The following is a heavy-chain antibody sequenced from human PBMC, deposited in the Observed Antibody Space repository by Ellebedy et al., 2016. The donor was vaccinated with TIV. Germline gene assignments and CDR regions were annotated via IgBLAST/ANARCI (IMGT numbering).Heavy chain of an antibody. Sequence: SETLSLTXTVSGGSISSYYWSWIRQPPGKGLEWIGYIYYSGSTNYNPSLKSRVTMSVDTSKNQFSLKLSSVTAADTAVYYCAKDAYYYDTTGFYLTDCWGQGTLVTVSS. CDR1: GGSISSYY. J-gene: IGHJ4*02. CDR2: IYYSGST. V-gene: IGHV4-59*12. CDR3: AKDAYYYDTTGFYLTDC. D-gene: IGHD3-22*01.